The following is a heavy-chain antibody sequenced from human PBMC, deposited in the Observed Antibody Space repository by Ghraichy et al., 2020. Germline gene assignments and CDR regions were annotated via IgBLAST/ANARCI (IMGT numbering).Heavy chain of an antibody. CDR2: ITSSGTTI. CDR1: GFTFSSYA. CDR3: AREGGNYCSGGSCSRDFDY. Sequence: GGSLRLSCAASGFTFSSYAMDWVRQAPGKGLEWLSYITSSGTTIYYADSVKGRFTISRDNAKNSLYLQMSSLRDEDTAVYYCAREGGNYCSGGSCSRDFDYWGKETLVTVSS. J-gene: IGHJ4*02. V-gene: IGHV3-48*02. D-gene: IGHD2-15*01.